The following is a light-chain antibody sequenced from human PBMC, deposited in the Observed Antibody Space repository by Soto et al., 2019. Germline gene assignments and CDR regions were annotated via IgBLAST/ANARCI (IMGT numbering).Light chain of an antibody. CDR1: SSDIGDYKF. Sequence: QSALTQPASVSGSPGQSITISCTGTSSDIGDYKFVSWYQHHPGKAPKLIIFEVNNRPSGVPDRFSGSKSGITASLTISGLQADDEADYYCCSYAATSTLVFGGGTKVTVL. CDR2: EVN. V-gene: IGLV2-11*01. CDR3: CSYAATSTLV. J-gene: IGLJ3*02.